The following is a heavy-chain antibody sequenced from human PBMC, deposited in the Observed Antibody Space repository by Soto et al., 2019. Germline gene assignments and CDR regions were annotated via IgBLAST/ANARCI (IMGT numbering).Heavy chain of an antibody. Sequence: QVQLQQWGAGLLKPSETLSLTCAVYGGSFSGYYWSWIRQPPGKGLEWIGEINHSGSTNYNPSLNSRVTISVDTSKSQFSLKLSSVTAADTAVYYCARGVDTARDFDYWGQGTLVTVSS. J-gene: IGHJ4*02. CDR3: ARGVDTARDFDY. D-gene: IGHD5-18*01. CDR2: INHSGST. V-gene: IGHV4-34*01. CDR1: GGSFSGYY.